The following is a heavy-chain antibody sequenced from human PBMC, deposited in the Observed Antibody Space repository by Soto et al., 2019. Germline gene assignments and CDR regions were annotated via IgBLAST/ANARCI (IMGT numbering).Heavy chain of an antibody. D-gene: IGHD3-3*01. Sequence: GSLRLSCSASGFTFSSYAMHWVRQAPGKGLEYVSAISSNGGSTYYADSVKGRFTISRDNSKNTLYLQMSSLRAEDTDVYYCVKDSYYHFWSGHNRFDRWGQGTLVTVSS. CDR2: ISSNGGST. CDR1: GFTFSSYA. CDR3: VKDSYYHFWSGHNRFDR. V-gene: IGHV3-64D*06. J-gene: IGHJ5*02.